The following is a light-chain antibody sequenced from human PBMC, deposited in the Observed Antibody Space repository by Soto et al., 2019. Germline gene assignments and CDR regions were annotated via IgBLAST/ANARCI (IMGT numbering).Light chain of an antibody. Sequence: DIVLTQSPGTLSLSPGERATLSCRASQSVSSSYLAWYQQKPGQAPRLLIYGASIRATGIPDRFSGSGSGTVFTLTIRSLEAEDFAVYYCQQYGSSPLTFGGGTKVEIK. J-gene: IGKJ4*01. CDR3: QQYGSSPLT. CDR1: QSVSSSY. V-gene: IGKV3-20*01. CDR2: GAS.